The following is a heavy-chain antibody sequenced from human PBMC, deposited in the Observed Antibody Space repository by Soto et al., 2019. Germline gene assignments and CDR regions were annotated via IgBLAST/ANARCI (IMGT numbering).Heavy chain of an antibody. D-gene: IGHD3-22*01. Sequence: GGSLRLTCEASGFTFSNYAMNWVRQAPGKGLEWVSSVSNSGGSTNYADSVTGRFTISRDSSKNTVSLQMNSLSVEDTAIYYCAKACKYNERSGYYYFDFWGQGVLVTVSS. CDR3: AKACKYNERSGYYYFDF. CDR2: VSNSGGST. V-gene: IGHV3-23*01. J-gene: IGHJ4*02. CDR1: GFTFSNYA.